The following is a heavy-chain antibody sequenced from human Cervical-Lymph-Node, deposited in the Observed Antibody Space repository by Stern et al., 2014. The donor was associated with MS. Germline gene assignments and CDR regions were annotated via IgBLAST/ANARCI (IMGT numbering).Heavy chain of an antibody. J-gene: IGHJ5*02. D-gene: IGHD1-1*01. CDR2: IYSTGST. Sequence: VQLVESGPGLVKASETLSLTCSVSGGSISSSDYYWGWIRQPPGKGLEWIGSIYSTGSTDYSPSLKSRVTISIDTSKNQFSLKVSSVTAADTAAYYCARHRVSNWNHFDPWGQGTLVTVSS. CDR1: GGSISSSDYY. CDR3: ARHRVSNWNHFDP. V-gene: IGHV4-39*01.